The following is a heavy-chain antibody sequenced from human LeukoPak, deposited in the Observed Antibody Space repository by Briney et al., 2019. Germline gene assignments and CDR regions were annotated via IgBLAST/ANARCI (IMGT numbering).Heavy chain of an antibody. D-gene: IGHD5-18*01. Sequence: SETLSLTCTVSGGSISSYYWSWIRQPPGKGLEWIGYIYYSGSTNYNPSLKSRVTISVDTSKNQFSLKLSSVTAADTAVYYCASGGYTSHYAMQGGWFDPWGQGTLVTVSS. CDR1: GGSISSYY. V-gene: IGHV4-59*12. J-gene: IGHJ5*02. CDR2: IYYSGST. CDR3: ASGGYTSHYAMQGGWFDP.